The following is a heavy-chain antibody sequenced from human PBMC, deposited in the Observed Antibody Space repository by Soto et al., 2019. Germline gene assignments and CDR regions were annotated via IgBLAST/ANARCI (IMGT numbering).Heavy chain of an antibody. CDR2: VYFSGST. CDR3: ARVPVDTYMIYWSDP. D-gene: IGHD5-18*01. V-gene: IGHV4-61*08. Sequence: SETLSLTCSVSGDSINSGDYYWTWMRQAPGKGLQWVGHVYFSGSTNYNPSLKSRVTISLDTSKNQFSLKLRSVTAGDTAVYYCARVPVDTYMIYWSDPWGQGTLVTVSS. CDR1: GDSINSGDYY. J-gene: IGHJ5*02.